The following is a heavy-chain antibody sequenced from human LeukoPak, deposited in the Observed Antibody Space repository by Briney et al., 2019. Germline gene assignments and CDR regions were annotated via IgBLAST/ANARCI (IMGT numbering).Heavy chain of an antibody. CDR2: ISKSGRAT. V-gene: IGHV3-20*01. CDR1: GFNFDDYE. CDR3: ARVPGSHYYYYMDV. Sequence: PGGSLRLSCAASGFNFDDYEMSWVRQVPGKGLEYVSGISKSGRATGYGDSVKGRFTISRDNAKNSLFLQMTSLRAEDTALYHCARVPGSHYYYYMDVWGKGAAVTVSS. J-gene: IGHJ6*03.